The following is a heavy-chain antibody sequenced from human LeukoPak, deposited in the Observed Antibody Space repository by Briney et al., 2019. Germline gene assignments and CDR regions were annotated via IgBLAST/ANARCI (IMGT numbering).Heavy chain of an antibody. CDR2: IIPIFGTA. CDR3: ARSRFLEWLLNYYYYYYMDV. Sequence: SVKVSCKASGGTFSSYAISWVPQAPGQGLEWMGGIIPIFGTANYAQKFQGRVTITADESTSTAYMELSSLRSEDTAVYYCARSRFLEWLLNYYYYYYMDVWGKGTTVTVSS. J-gene: IGHJ6*03. V-gene: IGHV1-69*13. D-gene: IGHD3-3*01. CDR1: GGTFSSYA.